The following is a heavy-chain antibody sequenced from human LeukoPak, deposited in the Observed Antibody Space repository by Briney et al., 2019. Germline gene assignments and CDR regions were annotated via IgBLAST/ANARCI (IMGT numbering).Heavy chain of an antibody. Sequence: GGSLRLSCAASGFTFSSYGMHWVRQAPGKGLEWVANIKQDGSEKYYVDSVKGRFTISRDNAKNTLYLQMNSLRAEDTALYHCARDSKSWAGTFDYWGQGTLVTVSS. D-gene: IGHD6-19*01. CDR3: ARDSKSWAGTFDY. V-gene: IGHV3-7*03. CDR1: GFTFSSYG. CDR2: IKQDGSEK. J-gene: IGHJ4*02.